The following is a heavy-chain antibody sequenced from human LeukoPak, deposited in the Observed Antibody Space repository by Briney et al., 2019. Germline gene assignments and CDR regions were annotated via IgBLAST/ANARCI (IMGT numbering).Heavy chain of an antibody. CDR2: ISSSSSYI. J-gene: IGHJ4*02. Sequence: GGSLRLSCAASGFTFSSYSMNWVRQAPGKGLEWVSSISSSSSYIYYADSVKGRCTISRDNAKNSLYLQMNSLRAEDTAVDYCARGETISFDYWGQGTLVTVSS. V-gene: IGHV3-21*01. CDR3: ARGETISFDY. CDR1: GFTFSSYS. D-gene: IGHD3-16*01.